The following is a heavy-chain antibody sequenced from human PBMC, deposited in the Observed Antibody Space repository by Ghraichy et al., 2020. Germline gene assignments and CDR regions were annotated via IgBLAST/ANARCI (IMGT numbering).Heavy chain of an antibody. D-gene: IGHD2-2*01. Sequence: SETLSLTCTVSGGSISSSSYYWGWIRQPPGKGLEWIGSIYYSGSTHYNPSLKSRVTISVDTSKNQFSLKLSSVTAADTAVYYCARQLTSDFDYWGQGTLVTVSS. CDR3: ARQLTSDFDY. J-gene: IGHJ4*02. CDR2: IYYSGST. V-gene: IGHV4-39*01. CDR1: GGSISSSSYY.